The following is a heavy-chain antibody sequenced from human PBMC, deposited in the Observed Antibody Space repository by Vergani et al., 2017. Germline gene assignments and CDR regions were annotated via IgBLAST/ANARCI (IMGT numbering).Heavy chain of an antibody. J-gene: IGHJ6*03. V-gene: IGHV3-53*01. Sequence: EVQLVESGGGLIQPGGSLRLSCAASGFTVSSNYMSWVRQAPGKGLEWVSVIYSGGSTYYADSVKGRFTIPRDNSKNKLYPQINSLRAEDTAVYYCARGYCSSTSCYHAHYYYYMDVWGKGTTVTVSS. CDR3: ARGYCSSTSCYHAHYYYYMDV. CDR1: GFTVSSNY. CDR2: IYSGGST. D-gene: IGHD2-2*01.